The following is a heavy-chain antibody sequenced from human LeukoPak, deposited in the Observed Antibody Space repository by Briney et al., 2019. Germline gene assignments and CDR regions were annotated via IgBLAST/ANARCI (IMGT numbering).Heavy chain of an antibody. CDR3: ARAVDILTNYYTAWGV. J-gene: IGHJ6*02. D-gene: IGHD3-9*01. CDR1: GGTFSSYA. CDR2: IISIFGTA. Sequence: GASVKVSCKASGGTFSSYAISWVRQAPGQGLEWMGGIISIFGTANYAQKFQGRVTITRDTFASTAYMELSSLRSEDTAVYYCARAVDILTNYYTAWGVWGQGTTVTVSS. V-gene: IGHV1-69*05.